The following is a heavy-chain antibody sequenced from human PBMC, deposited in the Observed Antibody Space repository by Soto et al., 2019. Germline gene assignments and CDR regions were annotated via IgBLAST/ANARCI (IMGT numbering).Heavy chain of an antibody. Sequence: ASVKVSCKASGSTFSSYAISWVRQAPGQGLEWMGGIIPIFGTANYAQKFQGRVTITADESTSTAYMELSSLRSEDTAVYYCATHYYGSGSYRNYYYGMDVWGQGTTVTVSS. CDR2: IIPIFGTA. CDR1: GSTFSSYA. D-gene: IGHD3-10*01. CDR3: ATHYYGSGSYRNYYYGMDV. V-gene: IGHV1-69*13. J-gene: IGHJ6*02.